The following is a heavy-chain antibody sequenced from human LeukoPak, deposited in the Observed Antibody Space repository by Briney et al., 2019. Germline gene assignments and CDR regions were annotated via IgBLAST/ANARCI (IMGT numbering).Heavy chain of an antibody. CDR3: ARVVDGDYWDDAFDI. Sequence: PGGSLRLSCAASGFTFSSYAMHWVRQAPGKGLEYVSAISSNGGSTYYANSVKGRLTISRDNSKNTLYLQMGSLRAEDMAVYYCARVVDGDYWDDAFDIWSQGTMVTVSS. CDR2: ISSNGGST. J-gene: IGHJ3*02. CDR1: GFTFSSYA. D-gene: IGHD4-17*01. V-gene: IGHV3-64*01.